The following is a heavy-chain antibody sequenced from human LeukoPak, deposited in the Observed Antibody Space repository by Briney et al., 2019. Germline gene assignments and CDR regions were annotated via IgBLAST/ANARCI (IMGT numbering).Heavy chain of an antibody. CDR2: ISSSGSTI. Sequence: PGGSLRLSCAASGFTFSSYEMNWVRQAPRKGLEWVSYISSSGSTIYYADSVKGRFTISRDNAKNSLYLQMNSLRAEDTAVYYCAREIRYCSGSKCYLFDYWGQGTLVTVSS. D-gene: IGHD2-15*01. CDR3: AREIRYCSGSKCYLFDY. CDR1: GFTFSSYE. J-gene: IGHJ4*02. V-gene: IGHV3-48*03.